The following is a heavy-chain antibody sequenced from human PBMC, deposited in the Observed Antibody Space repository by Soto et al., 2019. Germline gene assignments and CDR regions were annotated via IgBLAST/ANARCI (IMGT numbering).Heavy chain of an antibody. V-gene: IGHV4-39*01. CDR1: NDSIRSGTYY. Sequence: PSETLSLTCTVSNDSIRSGTYYWAWIRQPPGRGLEWMGSLSYLGTTDYNPSLKSRVTISKDASKNQFSLKLTSVTAADTAVYYCARGRGREWELLRGNYFDYWGQGTLVTVSS. J-gene: IGHJ4*02. D-gene: IGHD1-26*01. CDR3: ARGRGREWELLRGNYFDY. CDR2: LSYLGTT.